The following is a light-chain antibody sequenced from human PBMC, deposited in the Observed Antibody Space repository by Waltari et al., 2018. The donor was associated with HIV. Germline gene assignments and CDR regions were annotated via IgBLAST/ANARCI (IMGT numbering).Light chain of an antibody. J-gene: IGLJ2*01. CDR3: AAWDDSLNGVV. CDR1: SSNIGNNG. Sequence: QSVLTQPPSVSGAPRQRVTISCSGGSSNIGNNGVTWYQQIPGRPPKLLIHYNDLLPSGVSDRFSGSKSGTSASLGISWLQSEDEATYFCAAWDDSLNGVVFGGGTRLTVL. CDR2: YND. V-gene: IGLV1-36*01.